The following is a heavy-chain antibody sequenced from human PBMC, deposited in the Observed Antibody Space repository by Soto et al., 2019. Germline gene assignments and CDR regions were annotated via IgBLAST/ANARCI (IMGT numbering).Heavy chain of an antibody. V-gene: IGHV4-30-2*01. J-gene: IGHJ6*02. CDR1: GGSISSGGYS. D-gene: IGHD3-10*01. CDR2: IYHSGST. CDR3: ARERITMVRGVIKNYYGMDV. Sequence: SETLSLTCAVSGGSISSGGYSWSWIRQPPGKGLEWIGYIYHSGSTYYNPSLKSRVTISVDRSKNQFSLKLSSVTAADTAVYYCARERITMVRGVIKNYYGMDVWGQGTTVTVSS.